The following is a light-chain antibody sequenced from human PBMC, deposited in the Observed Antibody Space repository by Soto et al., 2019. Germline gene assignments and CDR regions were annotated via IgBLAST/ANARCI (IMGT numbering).Light chain of an antibody. J-gene: IGKJ3*01. CDR2: GAS. Sequence: EIVLTQSPGTLSLSPGERATLSCRASQSVSSSYLAWYQHKPGQAPRLLIYGASSRATGIPDRFSGSGSATDFTLTISRLEPEDFAVYFCQQYGTSPRTFGPGTRVDIK. CDR3: QQYGTSPRT. V-gene: IGKV3-20*01. CDR1: QSVSSSY.